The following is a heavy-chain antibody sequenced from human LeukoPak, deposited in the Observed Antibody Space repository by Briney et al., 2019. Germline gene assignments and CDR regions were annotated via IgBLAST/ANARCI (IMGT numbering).Heavy chain of an antibody. CDR1: GGSISSYY. D-gene: IGHD5-18*01. Sequence: SETLSLTCTVSGGSISSYYWSWIRQPPGKGLEWIGYIYYSGNTNYNPSLKSRVTISVDTSKNQFSLKVRYVTAADTAIYYCARGYSYGSYYFDNWGQGTLVTVSS. V-gene: IGHV4-59*01. J-gene: IGHJ4*02. CDR3: ARGYSYGSYYFDN. CDR2: IYYSGNT.